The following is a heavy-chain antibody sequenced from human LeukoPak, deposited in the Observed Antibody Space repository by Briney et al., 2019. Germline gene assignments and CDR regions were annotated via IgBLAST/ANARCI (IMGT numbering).Heavy chain of an antibody. V-gene: IGHV4-61*02. Sequence: TLSLTCTVSGGSISSGSYYWSWIRQPAGKGLEWIGRIYTSGSTNYNPSLKSRVTISVDTSKNQFSLKLSSVTAADTAVYYCARDPITMVRGVWYYGMDVWGQGTTVTVSS. CDR1: GGSISSGSYY. CDR2: IYTSGST. D-gene: IGHD3-10*01. J-gene: IGHJ6*02. CDR3: ARDPITMVRGVWYYGMDV.